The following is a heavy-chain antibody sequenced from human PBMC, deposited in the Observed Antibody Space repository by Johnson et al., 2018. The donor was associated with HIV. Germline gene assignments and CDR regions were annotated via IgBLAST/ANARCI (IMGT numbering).Heavy chain of an antibody. J-gene: IGHJ3*02. V-gene: IGHV3-30*18. CDR1: GFTFTSHG. D-gene: IGHD1-26*01. CDR2: ISYDGSNK. CDR3: AKDLVWNSGSYWDAFDI. Sequence: QVQLVESGGGVVQPGGSPRLSCAVSGFTFTSHGMHWVRQAPGKGLEWVAVISYDGSNKYYEDSVKGRFTISRDNSKNTLYLQMSSLRTEDTAVYYCAKDLVWNSGSYWDAFDIWGQGTVVTVSS.